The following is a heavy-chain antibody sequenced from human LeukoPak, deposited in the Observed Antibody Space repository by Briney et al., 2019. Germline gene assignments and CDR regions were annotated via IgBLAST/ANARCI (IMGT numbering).Heavy chain of an antibody. J-gene: IGHJ6*02. CDR1: GFTFSSYE. CDR2: ISSSGTTI. V-gene: IGHV3-48*03. CDR3: ARDLPNYYYYGMDV. Sequence: GGSLRLSCAASGFTFSSYEMNWVRQAPGKGLEWVSYISSSGTTIYYADSVKGRFTISRDNAKNSLYLQMNSLRAEDTAVYYCARDLPNYYYYGMDVWGQGTTVTVSS. D-gene: IGHD5/OR15-5a*01.